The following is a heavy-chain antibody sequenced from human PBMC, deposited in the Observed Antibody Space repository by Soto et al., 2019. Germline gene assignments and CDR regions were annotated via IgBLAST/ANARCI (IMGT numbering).Heavy chain of an antibody. CDR2: ISDSGAST. CDR1: GFTFSSYA. CDR3: AKEGRTSSSGGFFDL. D-gene: IGHD6-6*01. Sequence: PGGSLRLSCAASGFTFSSYAMSWVRMAPGKGLEWVSSISDSGASTYYADSVKGRFTISRDNSKNTLYLQMNSLRAEDTAVYYCAKEGRTSSSGGFFDLWGRGTLVTVSS. V-gene: IGHV3-23*01. J-gene: IGHJ2*01.